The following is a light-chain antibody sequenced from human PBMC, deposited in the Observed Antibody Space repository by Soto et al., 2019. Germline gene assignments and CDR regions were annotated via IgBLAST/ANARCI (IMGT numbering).Light chain of an antibody. Sequence: AIRMTQSPSSLSASTGDRVTITCRASQGISSSLAWYQQKPGKAPKLLISAASTLQSGAPSRFSGSGSGTDFTLTISCLQSEDFATYYCQQYYSYPQTFGQGTKVDIK. V-gene: IGKV1-8*01. CDR1: QGISSS. CDR3: QQYYSYPQT. J-gene: IGKJ1*01. CDR2: AAS.